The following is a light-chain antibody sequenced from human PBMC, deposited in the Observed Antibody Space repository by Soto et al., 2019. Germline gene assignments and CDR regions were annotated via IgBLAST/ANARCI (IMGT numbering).Light chain of an antibody. Sequence: EIVMTQSPATLSVSPGERATLSCRASQSVSSNLAWYKQKPGQAPRLLIYGASTRATGIPARFSGSGSGTDFTLTISSLQSEDFAVYYCQQYNNWPPWTFGQGTKV. J-gene: IGKJ1*01. V-gene: IGKV3-15*01. CDR2: GAS. CDR3: QQYNNWPPWT. CDR1: QSVSSN.